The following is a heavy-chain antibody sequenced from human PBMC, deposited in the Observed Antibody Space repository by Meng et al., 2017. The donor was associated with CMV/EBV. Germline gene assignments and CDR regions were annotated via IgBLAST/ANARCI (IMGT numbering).Heavy chain of an antibody. CDR3: ASGKYYYGSGSYYNPYY. J-gene: IGHJ4*02. V-gene: IGHV4-61*01. CDR1: GGSVSSGSYY. CDR2: IYYSGST. Sequence: SETLSLTCTVSGGSVSSGSYYWSWIRQPPGKGLEWIGYIYYSGSTNYNPSLKSRVTISVDTSKNQFSLKLSSVTAADTAVYYCASGKYYYGSGSYYNPYYWGQGRLVTVSS. D-gene: IGHD3-10*01.